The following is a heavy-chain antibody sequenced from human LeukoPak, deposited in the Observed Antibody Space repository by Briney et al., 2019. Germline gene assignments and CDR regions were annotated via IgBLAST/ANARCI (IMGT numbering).Heavy chain of an antibody. D-gene: IGHD2-2*01. J-gene: IGHJ6*03. CDR1: GYTFTSYD. Sequence: GASVKVSCKASGYTFTSYDINWVRQATGQGLEWMGWMNPNNGNTGYAQKFQGRVTMTRNISISTAYMELRSLRSEDKAVYYCARGGPYQLLNYMDVWGKGTTVTVSS. V-gene: IGHV1-8*01. CDR3: ARGGPYQLLNYMDV. CDR2: MNPNNGNT.